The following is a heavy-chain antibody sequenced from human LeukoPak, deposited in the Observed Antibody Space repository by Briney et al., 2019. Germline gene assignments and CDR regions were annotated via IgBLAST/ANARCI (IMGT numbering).Heavy chain of an antibody. Sequence: GASVKVSCKASGYTFTSYDINWVRQATGQGLEWMGWMNPNSGNTGYAQKFQGRVTMTRNTSISTAYMELSSLRSEDTAVYYCARGGSPYYYGSGSLDYWGQGTLVTVSS. D-gene: IGHD3-10*01. CDR2: MNPNSGNT. J-gene: IGHJ4*02. V-gene: IGHV1-8*01. CDR3: ARGGSPYYYGSGSLDY. CDR1: GYTFTSYD.